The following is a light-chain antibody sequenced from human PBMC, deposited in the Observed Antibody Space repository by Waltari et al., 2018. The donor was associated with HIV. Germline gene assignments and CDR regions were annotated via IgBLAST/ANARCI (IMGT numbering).Light chain of an antibody. J-gene: IGKJ4*01. CDR3: QQRSSWLT. Sequence: EVVLTQSPATLSLSPGERATLSCRASQSVSNYLAWYQQKPGQAPRLLIYDASNRATGIPARFSGSGSGTDFTRTISSLEPEDFAVYYCQQRSSWLTFGGGTKVEIK. V-gene: IGKV3-11*01. CDR2: DAS. CDR1: QSVSNY.